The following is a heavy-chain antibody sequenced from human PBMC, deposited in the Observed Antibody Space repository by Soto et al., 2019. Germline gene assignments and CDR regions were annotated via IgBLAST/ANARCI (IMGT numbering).Heavy chain of an antibody. CDR1: GYTFTSYD. CDR2: MNPNSGNT. D-gene: IGHD6-13*01. CDR3: ARGIGSSSSSWFRHYYYGMDV. Sequence: ASVKVSCKASGYTFTSYDINWVRQATGQGLEWMGWMNPNSGNTGYAQKFQGRVTMTRNTSISTAYMELSSLRSEDTAGYYFARGIGSSSSSWFRHYYYGMDVWGQGTTVTVSS. V-gene: IGHV1-8*01. J-gene: IGHJ6*02.